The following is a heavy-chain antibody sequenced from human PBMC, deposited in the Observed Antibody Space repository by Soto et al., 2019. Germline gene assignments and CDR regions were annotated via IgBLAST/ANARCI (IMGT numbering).Heavy chain of an antibody. CDR3: ARDTVLTGMFDL. V-gene: IGHV4-59*01. J-gene: IGHJ5*02. D-gene: IGHD4-17*01. CDR1: GGSIGSYH. CDR2: VYYTGTT. Sequence: SETLSLTCTVSGGSIGSYHWSWVRQPPGRGLEWVASVYYTGTTNYNPSLGSRVTISIDAPENQISLKLTSVTAADTAFYYCARDTVLTGMFDLWGQGTLVTVSS.